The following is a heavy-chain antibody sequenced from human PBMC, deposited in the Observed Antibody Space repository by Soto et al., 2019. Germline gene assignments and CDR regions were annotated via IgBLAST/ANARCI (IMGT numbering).Heavy chain of an antibody. CDR2: IIPIFGTA. CDR1: GGTFSSYA. V-gene: IGHV1-69*13. J-gene: IGHJ3*02. Sequence: SVKVSCKASGGTFSSYAISWVRQAPGQGLEWMGGIIPIFGTANYAQKFQGRVTITADESTSTAYMELSSLRSEDTAVYYCGRVFSRITIFGVVITQDAFDIWGQGTMVTVSS. CDR3: GRVFSRITIFGVVITQDAFDI. D-gene: IGHD3-3*01.